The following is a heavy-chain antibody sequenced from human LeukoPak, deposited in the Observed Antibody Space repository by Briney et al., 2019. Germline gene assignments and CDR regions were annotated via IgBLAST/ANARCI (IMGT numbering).Heavy chain of an antibody. CDR3: ARGRGSLTY. V-gene: IGHV4-59*01. D-gene: IGHD3-10*01. CDR1: GGSISLYY. Sequence: SETLSLTCTVSGGSISLYYWSWIRRPPGKGLEWIGYFYDTRSPKYNPSLERRVTISVDMSRSQFSLNLTSVTAADTAVYYCARGRGSLTYWGQGTLATVSS. J-gene: IGHJ4*02. CDR2: FYDTRSP.